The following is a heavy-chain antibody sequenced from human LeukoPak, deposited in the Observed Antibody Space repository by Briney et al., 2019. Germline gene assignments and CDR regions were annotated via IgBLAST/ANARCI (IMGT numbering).Heavy chain of an antibody. V-gene: IGHV5-51*01. CDR1: GYIYTNYW. Sequence: GESLKISCKGSGYIYTNYWIGWVRQVPGKGLEWMGIIYPGDSDTRYSPSFQGQVTISADKSITTAYPQWSSLKASDTAMYYCARRGSGTYSPFDLWGQGTLVTVSS. CDR3: ARRGSGTYSPFDL. D-gene: IGHD1-26*01. J-gene: IGHJ4*02. CDR2: IYPGDSDT.